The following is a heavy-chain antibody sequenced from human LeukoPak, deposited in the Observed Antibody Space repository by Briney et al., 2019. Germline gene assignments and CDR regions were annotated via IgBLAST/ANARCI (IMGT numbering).Heavy chain of an antibody. J-gene: IGHJ4*02. V-gene: IGHV1-69*05. D-gene: IGHD5-12*01. CDR3: ARFYSGYDGTFDY. Sequence: GASGKVSCKASGGTFSSYAISWVRQAPGQGLEWMGGIIPIFGTANYAQKFQGRVTITTDESTSTAYMELSSLRSEDTAVYYCARFYSGYDGTFDYWGQGTLVTVSS. CDR1: GGTFSSYA. CDR2: IIPIFGTA.